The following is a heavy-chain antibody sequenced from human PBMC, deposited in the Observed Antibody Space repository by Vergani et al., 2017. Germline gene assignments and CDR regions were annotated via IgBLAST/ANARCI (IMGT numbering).Heavy chain of an antibody. CDR2: IDHTGRP. CDR3: ARVNTETHGHLYSYYSMDV. V-gene: IGHV4-34*01. Sequence: QVQLQQWGGGLLKPSETLSLTCVVNGGSFTSYHWTWIRQSPGEGLEWVGDIDHTGRPDYNPSLKSRLTMSVDKSRNQFSLTLNSVTATDTAIYFCARVNTETHGHLYSYYSMDVWVQGTAVTVS. J-gene: IGHJ6*03. D-gene: IGHD4-11*01. CDR1: GGSFTSYH.